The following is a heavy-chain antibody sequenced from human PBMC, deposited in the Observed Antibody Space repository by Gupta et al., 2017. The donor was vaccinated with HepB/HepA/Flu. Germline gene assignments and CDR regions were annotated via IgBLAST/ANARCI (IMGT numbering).Heavy chain of an antibody. CDR2: LTVATSST. CDR1: GFTFNTYE. CDR3: AKKITVAKTEIGFVEDY. Sequence: EVQLLESGGDLVQPGGSLRLSCAASGFTFNTYEMSWVRQAPGKGLEWVSTLTVATSSTYYADSVKGRFIISRDNSKNTLYLQMNSLRAEDTAVYYCAKKITVAKTEIGFVEDYWGQGTLVTVSS. D-gene: IGHD4-23*01. J-gene: IGHJ4*02. V-gene: IGHV3-23*01.